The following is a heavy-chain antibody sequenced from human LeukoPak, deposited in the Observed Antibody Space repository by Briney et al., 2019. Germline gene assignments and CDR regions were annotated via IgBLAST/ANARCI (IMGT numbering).Heavy chain of an antibody. D-gene: IGHD3-10*01. CDR2: ISSDGSTT. V-gene: IGHV3-74*01. J-gene: IGHJ4*02. Sequence: GGSLRLSCAASGFTFSSYWMHWVRQAPGKWLVWVSRISSDGSTTIHADSVKGRFTISRDNAKNTLYLQMNSLRVEDTAVYYCTRETAVSGGIYFDYWGQGTLVTVSS. CDR1: GFTFSSYW. CDR3: TRETAVSGGIYFDY.